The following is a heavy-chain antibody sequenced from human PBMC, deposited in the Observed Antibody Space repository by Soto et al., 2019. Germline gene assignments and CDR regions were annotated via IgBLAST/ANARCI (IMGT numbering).Heavy chain of an antibody. D-gene: IGHD2-21*01. CDR3: ARDGEGF. CDR2: INTDGSRT. J-gene: IGHJ4*02. V-gene: IGHV3-74*01. Sequence: EVQLVESGGGLVQPGGSLRLSCAASGFTFSSNWMHWVRRVPGRGLVWVSRINTDGSRTSYEDSVEGRFTISRDNAKNTLYLQMNSLRAEDTAVYYCARDGEGFWGQGTLVTVSS. CDR1: GFTFSSNW.